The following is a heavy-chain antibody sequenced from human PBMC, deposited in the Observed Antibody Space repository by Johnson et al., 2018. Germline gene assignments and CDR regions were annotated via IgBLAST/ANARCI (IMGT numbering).Heavy chain of an antibody. J-gene: IGHJ4*02. Sequence: QVQLVESGAEVKKPGSSVKVSCKASGGTCSICTMFWVRQAPGQGLEWLGGIIPILGTANYAQKFQGRVTITADESTRTTYMELRSLRSEDTAGYYCGRPSSVVSEGVGLLDYWGQGTLVTGSS. V-gene: IGHV1-69*01. CDR2: IIPILGTA. CDR3: GRPSSVVSEGVGLLDY. D-gene: IGHD2-8*02. CDR1: GGTCSICT.